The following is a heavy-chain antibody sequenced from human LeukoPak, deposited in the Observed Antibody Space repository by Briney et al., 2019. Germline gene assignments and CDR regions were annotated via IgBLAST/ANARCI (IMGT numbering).Heavy chain of an antibody. CDR3: ATGERMVRGDGVDY. D-gene: IGHD3-10*01. V-gene: IGHV3-66*01. CDR1: GFTVRNNY. CDR2: IYSGGST. J-gene: IGHJ4*02. Sequence: GGSLRPSCAASGFTVRNNYMSWVRQAPGKGLEWVSVIYSGGSTYYADSVKGRFTISRDNSKNTLYLQMNSLRAEDTAVYFCATGERMVRGDGVDYWGQGTLVTVSS.